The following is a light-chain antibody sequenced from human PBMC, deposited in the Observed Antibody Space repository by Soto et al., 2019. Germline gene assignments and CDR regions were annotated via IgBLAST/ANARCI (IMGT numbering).Light chain of an antibody. V-gene: IGKV3-11*01. CDR3: QQRYSSPTIT. CDR2: DAS. CDR1: QSVRSY. Sequence: EIVFTQSPATLSLSPGERATLSCRASQSVRSYLLWYAQKPGQAPRLLISDASNRANGIPARFIGSRSETDFILTISSLEPEDFAVYYYQQRYSSPTITFGQGTRLENK. J-gene: IGKJ5*01.